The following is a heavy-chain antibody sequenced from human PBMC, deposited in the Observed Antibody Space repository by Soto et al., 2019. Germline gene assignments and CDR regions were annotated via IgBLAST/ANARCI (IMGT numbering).Heavy chain of an antibody. CDR2: ISSSGSST. J-gene: IGHJ4*02. CDR1: GFTFSSYA. V-gene: IGHV3-74*01. CDR3: ARVSTSGYSSSWYPYY. Sequence: GGSLRLSCAASGFTFSSYAMSWVRQAPGKGLEWVSRISSSGSSTSYADSVKGRFTISRDNAKNTLYLQMNSLRAEDTAVYYCARVSTSGYSSSWYPYYWGQGTLVTVSS. D-gene: IGHD6-13*01.